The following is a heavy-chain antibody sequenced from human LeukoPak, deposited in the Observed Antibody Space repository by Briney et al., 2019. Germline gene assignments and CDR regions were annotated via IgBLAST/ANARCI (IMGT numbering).Heavy chain of an antibody. Sequence: NPSETLSLTCTVSGGSISSYYWSWIRQPPGKGLEWIGYIYYSGSTNYNPSLKSRVTISVDTSKNQFSLKLSSGTAADTAVYYCARGSIAYYYMGVWGKGTTVTISS. D-gene: IGHD3-22*01. CDR3: ARGSIAYYYMGV. V-gene: IGHV4-59*01. CDR1: GGSISSYY. J-gene: IGHJ6*03. CDR2: IYYSGST.